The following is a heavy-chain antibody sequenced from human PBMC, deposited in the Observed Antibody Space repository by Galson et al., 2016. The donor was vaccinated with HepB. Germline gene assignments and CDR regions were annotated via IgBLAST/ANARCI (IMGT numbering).Heavy chain of an antibody. J-gene: IGHJ4*02. V-gene: IGHV1-3*01. CDR1: GYILSTYA. D-gene: IGHD5-12*01. CDR3: ARDMETDYFPDY. CDR2: INAGLGNT. Sequence: SVKVSCKASGYILSTYAMHWVRQAPGQGLEWMGWINAGLGNTQYSQKFQGRVSVYRDTSASTAYMELSGLRSEDTAVYFCARDMETDYFPDYWGRGTLVTVSS.